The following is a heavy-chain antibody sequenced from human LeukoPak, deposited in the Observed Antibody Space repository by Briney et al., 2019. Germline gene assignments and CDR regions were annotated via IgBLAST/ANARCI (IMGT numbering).Heavy chain of an antibody. CDR3: AKDLGSVVTPPSLDY. D-gene: IGHD4-23*01. V-gene: IGHV3-23*01. CDR2: ISGSGAST. J-gene: IGHJ4*02. Sequence: GGSLRLSCLTPGFTLSTNAMSWVRQAPGKGLEWISGISGSGASTYYADSVKGRFTVSRDDSRNTLYLQMNSLRGDDTAVYYCAKDLGSVVTPPSLDYWGQGTLVTVSS. CDR1: GFTLSTNA.